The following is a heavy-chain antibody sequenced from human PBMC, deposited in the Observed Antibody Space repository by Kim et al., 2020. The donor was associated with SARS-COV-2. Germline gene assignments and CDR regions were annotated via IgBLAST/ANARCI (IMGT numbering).Heavy chain of an antibody. Sequence: GGSLRLSCTASGFTFSNYGMHWVRQAPGKGLEWVAVIWYDGSNKYYADSVKGRFTLSRDNSKNTLYLQMDSLRAEDSAVYYCAKGHCTRTNCYREGYHYYYGLDVWGQGTTVTVSS. CDR1: GFTFSNYG. D-gene: IGHD2-2*02. V-gene: IGHV3-33*06. CDR3: AKGHCTRTNCYREGYHYYYGLDV. CDR2: IWYDGSNK. J-gene: IGHJ6*02.